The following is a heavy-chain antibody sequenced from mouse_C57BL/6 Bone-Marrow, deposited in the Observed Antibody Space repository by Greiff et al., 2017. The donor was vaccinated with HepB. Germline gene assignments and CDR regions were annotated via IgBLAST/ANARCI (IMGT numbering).Heavy chain of an antibody. CDR3: ARKNYGLYAMDY. CDR2: IHPNSGST. CDR1: GYTFTSYW. Sequence: QVQLKESGAELVKPGASVKLSCKASGYTFTSYWMHWVKQRPGQGLEWIGMIHPNSGSTNYNEKFKSKATLTVDKSSSTAYMQLSSLTSEDSAVYYCARKNYGLYAMDYWGQGTSVTVSS. J-gene: IGHJ4*01. V-gene: IGHV1-64*01. D-gene: IGHD2-4*01.